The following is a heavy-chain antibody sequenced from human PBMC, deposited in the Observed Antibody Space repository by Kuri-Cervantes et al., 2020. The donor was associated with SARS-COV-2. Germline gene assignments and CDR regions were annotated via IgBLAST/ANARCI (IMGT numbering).Heavy chain of an antibody. CDR3: AKMAQMATITGFDY. D-gene: IGHD5-24*01. Sequence: ASVKVSCNASGYTFTSYYMHWVRQAPGQGLEWMGMINPSGGSTIYAQKLQGRVTMTRDTSTSTVYMELSSLRSEDTAVYYCAKMAQMATITGFDYWGQGTLVTVSS. CDR2: INPSGGST. J-gene: IGHJ4*02. V-gene: IGHV1-46*04. CDR1: GYTFTSYY.